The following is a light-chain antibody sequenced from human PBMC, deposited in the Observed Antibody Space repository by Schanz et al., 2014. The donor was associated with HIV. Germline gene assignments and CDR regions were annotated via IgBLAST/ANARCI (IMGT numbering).Light chain of an antibody. CDR3: QHFDTSPPRYT. CDR2: GAS. J-gene: IGKJ2*01. CDR1: QRLSSSY. Sequence: EIVLTQSPGTLSLSPGERATLSCRASQRLSSSYLAWYQQNPGQAPRLLIYGASNRATGIPDRFSASGSGTDFTLTISSLEPEDFAVYYCQHFDTSPPRYTFGKGTKLEIK. V-gene: IGKV3-20*01.